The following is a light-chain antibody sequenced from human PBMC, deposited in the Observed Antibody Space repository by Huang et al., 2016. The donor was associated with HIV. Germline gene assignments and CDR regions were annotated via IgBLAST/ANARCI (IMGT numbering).Light chain of an antibody. Sequence: DVQMTQSPSTLSAYVGDRITITCRASQSINNYLAWYQQKAGKAPDRLIYKASTRDSGVPSRFSGSGAGTTFTLTISNLQPDDFATYYYQQYDSYWTFGQGTKVE. CDR2: KAS. J-gene: IGKJ1*01. CDR1: QSINNY. V-gene: IGKV1-5*03. CDR3: QQYDSYWT.